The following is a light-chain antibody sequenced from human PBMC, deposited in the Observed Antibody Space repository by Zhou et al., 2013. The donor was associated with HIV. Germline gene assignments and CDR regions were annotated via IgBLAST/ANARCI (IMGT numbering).Light chain of an antibody. CDR2: DAS. CDR1: QSVSSN. V-gene: IGKV3-15*01. Sequence: EIVLTQSPGTLSLSPGERATLSCRASQSVSSNYLAWYQQKPGQAPRLLIYDASTRATGIPPRFSGSGSGTEFILTISSLQPEDFAVYHCQQYDNWPPLTFGGGTRVEIK. CDR3: QQYDNWPPLT. J-gene: IGKJ4*01.